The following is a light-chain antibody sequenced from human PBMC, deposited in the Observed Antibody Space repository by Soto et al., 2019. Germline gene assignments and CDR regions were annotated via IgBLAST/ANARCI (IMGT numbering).Light chain of an antibody. V-gene: IGLV1-51*01. CDR1: ASSIAKYY. CDR2: DNN. CDR3: ATWDGGLTPQGV. J-gene: IGLJ1*01. Sequence: QSVVSQPPSVSAVPGQRVTISCSGRASSIAKYYVSWYQQVPGTAPRLLSYDNNQRPSGIPDRFSGSKSGTSATLAITGLQAGDEADYYCATWDGGLTPQGVFGTGTKLTVL.